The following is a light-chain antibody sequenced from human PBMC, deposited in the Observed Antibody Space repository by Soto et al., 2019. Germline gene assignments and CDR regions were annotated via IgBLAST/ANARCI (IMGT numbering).Light chain of an antibody. CDR2: AAS. CDR3: LQDYNYPWT. J-gene: IGKJ1*01. V-gene: IGKV1-6*01. CDR1: QGIRND. Sequence: IHITQSPPSLSASVGDRVTITCRASQGIRNDLGLYQQKPGKAPKLLIYAASSLQSGVPSRFSGSGSGTDFTLTISSLQPEDFATYYCLQDYNYPWTLGQGTKVDIK.